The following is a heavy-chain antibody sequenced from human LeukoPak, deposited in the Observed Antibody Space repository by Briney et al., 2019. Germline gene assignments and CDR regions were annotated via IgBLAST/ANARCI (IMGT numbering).Heavy chain of an antibody. CDR3: ARDTGSVDY. CDR1: GGSFSGYY. CDR2: INHSGST. Sequence: SETLSLTCAVYGGSFSGYYWSWIRQPPGKGLEWIGEINHSGSTNYNPSLKSRVTISVDTSKNQFSLKLSSVTAADTAVYYCARDTGSVDYWGQGTLVTVSS. D-gene: IGHD3-10*01. J-gene: IGHJ4*02. V-gene: IGHV4-34*01.